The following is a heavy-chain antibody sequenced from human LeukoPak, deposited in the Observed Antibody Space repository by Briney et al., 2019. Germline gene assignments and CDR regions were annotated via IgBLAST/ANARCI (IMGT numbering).Heavy chain of an antibody. CDR1: GYSFTSYW. CDR3: ARQDFEPYGSGSPY. Sequence: GESMKTSCKGSGYSFTSYWIGWVRQMPGKGLEWMGIIYPGDSDTSYSPSFQGQVTISADKSISTAYLQWSSLKAWDTSMYYCARQDFEPYGSGSPYWGQGTLVTVSS. D-gene: IGHD3-10*01. V-gene: IGHV5-51*01. CDR2: IYPGDSDT. J-gene: IGHJ4*02.